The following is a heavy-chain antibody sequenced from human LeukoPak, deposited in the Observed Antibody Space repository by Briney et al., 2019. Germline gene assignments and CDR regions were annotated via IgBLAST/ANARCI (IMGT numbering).Heavy chain of an antibody. CDR3: ARDYYDGSGYYLTDK. CDR1: GGSFSSSSYY. D-gene: IGHD3-22*01. Sequence: PSETLSLTCAVYGGSFSSSSYYWGWIRQPPGKGLEWIGSIYYSGSTYYNPSLKSRVTISVDTSKNQFSLKLSSVTAADTAVYYCARDYYDGSGYYLTDKWGQGTLVTVSS. V-gene: IGHV4-39*07. CDR2: IYYSGST. J-gene: IGHJ4*02.